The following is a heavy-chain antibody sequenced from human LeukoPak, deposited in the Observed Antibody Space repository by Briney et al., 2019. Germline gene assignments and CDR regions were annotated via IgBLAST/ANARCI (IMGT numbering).Heavy chain of an antibody. CDR2: IWYDGSNK. J-gene: IGHJ3*02. D-gene: IGHD3-3*01. V-gene: IGHV3-33*08. CDR3: ARGGLFGVVITPDAFDI. CDR1: GFTFSSYA. Sequence: GRSLRLSCAASGFTFSSYAMHWVRQAPGKGLEWVAVIWYDGSNKYYADSVKGRFTISRDNSKNTLYLQMNSLRAEDTAVYYCARGGLFGVVITPDAFDIWGQGTMVTVSS.